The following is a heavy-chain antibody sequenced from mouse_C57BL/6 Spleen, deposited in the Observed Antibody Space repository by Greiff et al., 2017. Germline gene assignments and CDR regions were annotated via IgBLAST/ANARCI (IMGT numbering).Heavy chain of an antibody. CDR2: IDPSDSYT. CDR3: TRNDSNLDY. D-gene: IGHD2-5*01. CDR1: GYTFTSYW. J-gene: IGHJ2*01. Sequence: QVQLQQPGAELVRPGTSVKLSCKASGYTFTSYWMHWVKQRPGQGLEWIGVIDPSDSYTNYNQKFKGKATLTVDTASSTADMQLSSLTSEDSAVYDCTRNDSNLDYWGQGTTLTVSS. V-gene: IGHV1-59*01.